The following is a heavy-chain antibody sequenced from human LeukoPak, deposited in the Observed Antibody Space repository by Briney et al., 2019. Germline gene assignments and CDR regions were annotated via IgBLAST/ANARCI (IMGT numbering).Heavy chain of an antibody. CDR1: GYTFTSYA. Sequence: GASVKVSCKASGYTFTSYAMNWVRQAPGQGLEWMGWINANTGNPTYAQGFTGRFVFSLDTSVSTAYLQISSLKAEDTAVYYCARVGSLRFLEWLLTEPLYYFDYWGQGTLVTVSS. CDR2: INANTGNP. D-gene: IGHD3-3*01. V-gene: IGHV7-4-1*02. J-gene: IGHJ4*02. CDR3: ARVGSLRFLEWLLTEPLYYFDY.